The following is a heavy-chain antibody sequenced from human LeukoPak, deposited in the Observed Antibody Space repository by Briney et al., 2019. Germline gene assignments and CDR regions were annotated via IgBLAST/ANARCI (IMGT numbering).Heavy chain of an antibody. CDR3: VGARQWLSFDI. D-gene: IGHD3-22*01. J-gene: IGHJ3*02. CDR2: YFNSGST. Sequence: SETLSLTCTVSGVSTCSNPWSWMRQPPGKGLEYIGTYFNSGSTNYNPSLKSRAAMSVDTSKNQFSLMLSSVTAADTAVYYCVGARQWLSFDIWGLGTMVSVSS. CDR1: GVSTCSNP. V-gene: IGHV4-4*09.